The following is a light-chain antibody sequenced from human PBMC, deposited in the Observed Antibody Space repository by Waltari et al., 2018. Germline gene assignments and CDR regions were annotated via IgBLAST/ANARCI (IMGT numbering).Light chain of an antibody. V-gene: IGKV1-27*01. CDR2: GSS. CDR1: REIAHF. Sequence: DSQMTQSPSSLSASVGDRVTITCRASREIAHFLAWYQHKPGKGHRVLIYGSSTLQSWVPSRFSGSGFGTDFTLTISSLQPEDVATYYCQRFIGAPWPFGQGTKVEIK. CDR3: QRFIGAPWP. J-gene: IGKJ1*01.